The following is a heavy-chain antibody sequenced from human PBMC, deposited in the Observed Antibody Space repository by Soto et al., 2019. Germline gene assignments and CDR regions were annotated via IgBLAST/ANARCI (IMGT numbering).Heavy chain of an antibody. J-gene: IGHJ4*02. Sequence: PSETLSLTCVVSGSSISNDNWWVWIRQPPGKGLEWIGYIHHTGYTYSNPALKSRLTMSVDTSKNQFSLRLSSVTAVDTAVYYCATKDNGKYFFDSWGQGALVTVSS. CDR3: ATKDNGKYFFDS. V-gene: IGHV4-28*01. CDR1: GSSISNDNW. D-gene: IGHD1-26*01. CDR2: IHHTGYT.